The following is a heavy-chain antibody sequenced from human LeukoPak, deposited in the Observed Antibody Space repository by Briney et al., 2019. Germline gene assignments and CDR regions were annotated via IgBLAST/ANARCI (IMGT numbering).Heavy chain of an antibody. J-gene: IGHJ4*02. CDR1: GFTFSAYG. D-gene: IGHD3-22*01. Sequence: GKSLRLSCAASGFTFSAYGIHWVRQAPGEGLEWVSAISGSGASTYYADSVKGRFTISRDNSKNTLHLQMNNLRAEDTAVYYCAKDVLRSLYDNSGYFDYWGQETLVTVSS. CDR3: AKDVLRSLYDNSGYFDY. CDR2: ISGSGAST. V-gene: IGHV3-23*01.